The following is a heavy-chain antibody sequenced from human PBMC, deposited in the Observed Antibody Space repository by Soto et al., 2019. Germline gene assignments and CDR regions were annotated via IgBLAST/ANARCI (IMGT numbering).Heavy chain of an antibody. CDR1: GFTVSSNY. D-gene: IGHD5-18*01. V-gene: IGHV3-66*01. Sequence: EVQLVESGGGLVQPGGSLRLSCAASGFTVSSNYMSWVRQAPGKGLEWVSVIYSGGSAYYADSVKGRFTISRDNSKNTLYRKMNTLRGEDTDMYKFTRNGYSYGGCNGDYWGHRTLVTVSS. J-gene: IGHJ4*01. CDR3: TRNGYSYGGCNGDY. CDR2: IYSGGSA.